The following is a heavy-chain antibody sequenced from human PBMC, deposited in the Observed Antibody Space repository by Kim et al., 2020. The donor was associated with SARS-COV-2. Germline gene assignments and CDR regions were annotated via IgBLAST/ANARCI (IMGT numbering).Heavy chain of an antibody. J-gene: IGHJ6*02. CDR3: TRDWTGVLSPHYYGMDV. CDR1: GFTFGDYA. V-gene: IGHV3-49*04. CDR2: IRSKAYGGTT. Sequence: GGSLRLSCTASGFTFGDYAMSWVRQAPGKGLERVGFIRSKAYGGTTEYAASVKGRFTISRDDSKSIAYLQMNSLKTEDTAVYYCTRDWTGVLSPHYYGMDVWGQGTTVTVSS. D-gene: IGHD3-10*01.